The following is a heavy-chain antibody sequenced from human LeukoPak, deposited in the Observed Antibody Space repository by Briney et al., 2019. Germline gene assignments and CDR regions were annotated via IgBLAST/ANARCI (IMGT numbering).Heavy chain of an antibody. Sequence: SLKLSCTASGVTFSSYAISWVRQAPGKGLEWVGVIIHIFGTANYAQKFQGRVTITTDESTSTAYMELSSLRSEDTAVYYCAKNGVYAGATYYYYYMDVWGKGTTVTVSS. CDR2: IIHIFGTA. V-gene: IGHV1-69*05. D-gene: IGHD1-26*01. CDR1: GVTFSSYA. J-gene: IGHJ6*03. CDR3: AKNGVYAGATYYYYYMDV.